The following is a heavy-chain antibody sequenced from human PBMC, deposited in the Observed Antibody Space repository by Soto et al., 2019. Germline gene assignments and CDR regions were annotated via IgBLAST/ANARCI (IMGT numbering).Heavy chain of an antibody. CDR1: GFTFSDYY. CDR3: ARYLAGNFDY. CDR2: IRSSSSYT. Sequence: GGSLRLSCAASGFTFSDYYMSWIRQAPGKGLGWVSYIRSSSSYTNYADSVKGRFTISRDNAKNSLYLQMNSLRAEDTAVYYCARYLAGNFDYWGQGTLVTVSS. J-gene: IGHJ4*02. V-gene: IGHV3-11*06. D-gene: IGHD6-13*01.